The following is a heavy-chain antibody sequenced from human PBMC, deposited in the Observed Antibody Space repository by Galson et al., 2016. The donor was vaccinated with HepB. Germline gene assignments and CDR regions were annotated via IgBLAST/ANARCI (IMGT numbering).Heavy chain of an antibody. V-gene: IGHV4-59*01. CDR1: GGSISSSY. D-gene: IGHD1-26*01. Sequence: SETLSLTCTVSGGSISSSYWNWIRQPPGKGLEWIGYIYYSGTTNYNPSLKSRVTISVDTSKTQFSLKLSSVTAADTAVYYCARERGGSYYYYYGMDVWGQGTTVTVSS. CDR2: IYYSGTT. J-gene: IGHJ6*02. CDR3: ARERGGSYYYYYGMDV.